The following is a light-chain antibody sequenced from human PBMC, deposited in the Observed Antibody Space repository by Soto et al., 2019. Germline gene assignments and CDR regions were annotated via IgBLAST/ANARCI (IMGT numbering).Light chain of an antibody. V-gene: IGKV3-15*01. CDR2: GAS. CDR1: QSVSSN. Sequence: EIVMTQSPATLSVSPGERATLSCRASQSVSSNLAWYQQKPCQAPRLLIYGASTRATGIPARFSGSGSGTEFTLTISSLQSEDVAVYYCQQYNNWPYTFGQGTKLEIK. CDR3: QQYNNWPYT. J-gene: IGKJ2*01.